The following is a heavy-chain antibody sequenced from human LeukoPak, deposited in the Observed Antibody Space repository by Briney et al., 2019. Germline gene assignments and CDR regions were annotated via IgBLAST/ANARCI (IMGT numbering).Heavy chain of an antibody. CDR2: INPNSGGT. Sequence: ASVKVSCRASGYTFTGYYMHWVRQAPGQGLEWMGWINPNSGGTNYAQKFQGRVTMTRDTSISTAYMELSRLRSDDTAVYYCARDSSLHDSSGFDYWGQGTLVTVSS. J-gene: IGHJ4*02. CDR3: ARDSSLHDSSGFDY. CDR1: GYTFTGYY. V-gene: IGHV1-2*02. D-gene: IGHD3-22*01.